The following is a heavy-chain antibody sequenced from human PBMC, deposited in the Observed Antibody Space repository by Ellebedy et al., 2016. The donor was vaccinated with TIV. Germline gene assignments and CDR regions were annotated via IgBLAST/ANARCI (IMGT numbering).Heavy chain of an antibody. V-gene: IGHV5-10-1*01. J-gene: IGHJ4*02. Sequence: GESLKISCKGSGYSFTSYWISWVRQMPGKGLEWLGRIDPSDSYTNYSPSFQGHVTISADKSISTAYLQWSSLKASDTAMYYCASAGDYVGGFDYWGQGTLVTVSS. CDR2: IDPSDSYT. CDR1: GYSFTSYW. CDR3: ASAGDYVGGFDY. D-gene: IGHD4-17*01.